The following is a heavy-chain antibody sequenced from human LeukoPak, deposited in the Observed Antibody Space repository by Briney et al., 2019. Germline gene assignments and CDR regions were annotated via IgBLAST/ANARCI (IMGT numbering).Heavy chain of an antibody. J-gene: IGHJ5*02. Sequence: PGGSLRLSCAASGFTFSSYAMSWVRQAPGKGREWVSAISGSGGSTYYADSVKGRFTISRDNSKNTLYLQMNSLRAEDTAVYYCAKDSVTAVKNKYNWFDPWGQGTLVTVPS. CDR3: AKDSVTAVKNKYNWFDP. CDR2: ISGSGGST. CDR1: GFTFSSYA. D-gene: IGHD1/OR15-1a*01. V-gene: IGHV3-23*01.